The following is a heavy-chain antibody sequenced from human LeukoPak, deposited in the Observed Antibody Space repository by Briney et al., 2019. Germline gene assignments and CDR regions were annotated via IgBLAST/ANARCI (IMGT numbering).Heavy chain of an antibody. CDR1: GFTVSSNY. J-gene: IGHJ4*02. D-gene: IGHD6-19*01. CDR2: IYSGGST. V-gene: IGHV3-66*01. Sequence: PGGSLRLSCAASGFTVSSNYMSWVRQAPGRGLEWVSIIYSGGSTFYADSVKGRFTISRDNSKNTLYLQMNSLRAADTAVYYCARDRWECTSGWCWMYYFDYWGQGTLVTVSS. CDR3: ARDRWECTSGWCWMYYFDY.